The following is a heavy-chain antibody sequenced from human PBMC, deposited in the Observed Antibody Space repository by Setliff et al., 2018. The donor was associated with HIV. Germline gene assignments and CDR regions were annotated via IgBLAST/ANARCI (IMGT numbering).Heavy chain of an antibody. D-gene: IGHD6-13*01. CDR1: GGTFTSYA. CDR3: ARNSDTAGYFLY. Sequence: ASVKVSCKASGGTFTSYAIHWVRQAPGQGLEWMGGIIPIVGVTNYAQKFQVRVTITADKSTNTAYMDLHSLTSEDTAVYYCARNSDTAGYFLYWGQGTPVTVSS. CDR2: IIPIVGVT. V-gene: IGHV1-69*10. J-gene: IGHJ1*01.